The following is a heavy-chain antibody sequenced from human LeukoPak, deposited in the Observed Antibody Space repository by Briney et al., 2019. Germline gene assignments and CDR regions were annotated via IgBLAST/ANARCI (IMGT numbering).Heavy chain of an antibody. CDR3: ARDAFIAATHGWSDY. Sequence: ASVKVSCKASGYTFTGHYMHWVRQAPGQGLECMGWINPNSGGTNYAQKFQGRVTMTRDTSISTAYMELSRLRSDDTAVYYCARDAFIAATHGWSDYWGQGTLVTVSS. CDR1: GYTFTGHY. V-gene: IGHV1-2*02. J-gene: IGHJ4*02. CDR2: INPNSGGT. D-gene: IGHD6-6*01.